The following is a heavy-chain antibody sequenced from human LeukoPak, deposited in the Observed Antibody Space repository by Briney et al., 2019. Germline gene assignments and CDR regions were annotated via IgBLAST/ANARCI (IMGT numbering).Heavy chain of an antibody. J-gene: IGHJ4*02. CDR2: IYYSGST. Sequence: SETLSLTCTVSGGSISSSSYYWGWIRQPPGKGLEWIGSIYYSGSTYYNPSLKSRVTISVDTSKNQFSLKLSSVTAADTAVYYCARIGGMVTDYYFDYWGQGTLVTVSS. CDR3: ARIGGMVTDYYFDY. V-gene: IGHV4-39*07. CDR1: GGSISSSSYY. D-gene: IGHD2-21*02.